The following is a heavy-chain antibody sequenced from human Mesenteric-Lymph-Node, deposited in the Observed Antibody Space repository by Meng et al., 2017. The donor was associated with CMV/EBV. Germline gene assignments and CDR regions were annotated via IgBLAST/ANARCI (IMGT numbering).Heavy chain of an antibody. D-gene: IGHD6-6*01. CDR2: INHSGST. Sequence: QVQLQKWGAGLLKPSETLSLTCAVYGGSFSGYYWSWIRQPPGKGLEWIGEINHSGSTNYNPSLKSRVTISVDTSKNQFSLKLSSVTAADTAVYYCASSIAARRGADYWGQGTLVTVSS. CDR1: GGSFSGYY. J-gene: IGHJ4*02. V-gene: IGHV4-34*01. CDR3: ASSIAARRGADY.